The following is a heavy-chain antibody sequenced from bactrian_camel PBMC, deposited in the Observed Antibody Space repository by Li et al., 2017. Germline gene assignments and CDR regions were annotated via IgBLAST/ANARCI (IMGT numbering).Heavy chain of an antibody. J-gene: IGHJ4*01. CDR2: IDSDGLT. D-gene: IGHD1*01. Sequence: HVQLVESGGGSVQAGGSLRLSCAASGYTYSSYCMGWFRQAPGKEREGVAAIDSDGLTTYADSVKGRFTISIDKNTAWLQMDSLIPEDTAVYYCVAEWDRGSGYCPPREYLYWGQGTQVTVS. CDR3: VAEWDRGSGYCPPREYLY. V-gene: IGHV3S53*01. CDR1: GYTYSSYC.